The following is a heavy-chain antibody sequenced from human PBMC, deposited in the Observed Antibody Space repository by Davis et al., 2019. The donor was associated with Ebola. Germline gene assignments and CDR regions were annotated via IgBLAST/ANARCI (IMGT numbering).Heavy chain of an antibody. Sequence: GESLKISCAASGFTFSSYWMHWVRQAPGKGLVWVSRINSDGSSTSYADSVKGRFTISRDNSKNTLYLQMNSLRAEDTAVYYCAREGTTYYYVGSDAFDIWGQGTMVTVSS. CDR3: AREGTTYYYVGSDAFDI. V-gene: IGHV3-74*01. CDR1: GFTFSSYW. J-gene: IGHJ3*02. CDR2: INSDGSST. D-gene: IGHD3-10*02.